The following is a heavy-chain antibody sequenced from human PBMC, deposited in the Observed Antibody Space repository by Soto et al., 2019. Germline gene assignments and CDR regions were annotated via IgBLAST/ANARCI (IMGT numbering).Heavy chain of an antibody. J-gene: IGHJ3*02. CDR2: INSDGSST. Sequence: GGSLRLSCAASGFTFSSYWMHWVRQAPGKGLVWVSRINSDGSSTSYADSVKGRVTISRDNAKNTLYLQMNRLRAEDTAVDYCARDEGITGDRGDAFDIWGQGTMVTVSS. D-gene: IGHD6-13*01. V-gene: IGHV3-74*01. CDR1: GFTFSSYW. CDR3: ARDEGITGDRGDAFDI.